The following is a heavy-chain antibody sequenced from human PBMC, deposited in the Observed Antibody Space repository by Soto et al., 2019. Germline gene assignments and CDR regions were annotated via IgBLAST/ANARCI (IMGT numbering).Heavy chain of an antibody. CDR2: IYYSGST. D-gene: IGHD4-17*01. CDR3: ARDPTVTTGGDY. J-gene: IGHJ4*02. Sequence: SETLSLTCTVSGGSISSSSYYWGWIRQPPGKGLEWIGSIYYSGSTYYNPSLKSRFTISVDTSKNQFSLKPSAVTAADTAVYYCARDPTVTTGGDYWGQGTLVTVSS. V-gene: IGHV4-39*07. CDR1: GGSISSSSYY.